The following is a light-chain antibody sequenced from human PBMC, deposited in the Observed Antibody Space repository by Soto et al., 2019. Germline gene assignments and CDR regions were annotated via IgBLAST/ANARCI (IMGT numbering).Light chain of an antibody. J-gene: IGLJ1*01. CDR3: CSFAGSYTYV. CDR1: SSDIGAYDY. Sequence: QSVLTQPASLSGSPGQSITISCTGTSSDIGAYDYVSWFQQHPGKAPKLIIYDVSERPSGVPDRFSGSKFGNTASLTISGLQAEDEADYSCCSFAGSYTYVFGTGTKVTV. CDR2: DVS. V-gene: IGLV2-11*01.